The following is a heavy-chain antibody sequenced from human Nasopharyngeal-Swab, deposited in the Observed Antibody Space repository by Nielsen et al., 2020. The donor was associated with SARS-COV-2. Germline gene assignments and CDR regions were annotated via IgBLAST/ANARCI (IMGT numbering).Heavy chain of an antibody. CDR1: GFTFSSYW. CDR2: IKQDGSDK. CDR3: ARDTDHIVVVTAWQGAFDI. J-gene: IGHJ3*02. Sequence: GESLKISCAASGFTFSSYWMSWVRQAPGKGLEWVANIKQDGSDKYYVDSVKGRFTISRDNAKNSLYLQMNSLRDEDTAVYYCARDTDHIVVVTAWQGAFDIWGQGTMVTVSS. V-gene: IGHV3-7*01. D-gene: IGHD2-21*02.